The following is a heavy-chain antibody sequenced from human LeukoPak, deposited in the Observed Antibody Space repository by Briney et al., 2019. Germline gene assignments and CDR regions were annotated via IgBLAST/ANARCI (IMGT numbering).Heavy chain of an antibody. CDR2: ISSSSSYI. CDR1: GFTFSSYS. CDR3: ARDSNPGFDY. Sequence: GGSLRLSCAASGFTFSSYSMNWVRQAPGKGLEWVSSISSSSSYIYYADSVKGRFTISRDNAKNSLHLQMNSLRAEDTAVYYCARDSNPGFDYWGQGTLVTVSS. D-gene: IGHD2-8*01. V-gene: IGHV3-21*01. J-gene: IGHJ4*02.